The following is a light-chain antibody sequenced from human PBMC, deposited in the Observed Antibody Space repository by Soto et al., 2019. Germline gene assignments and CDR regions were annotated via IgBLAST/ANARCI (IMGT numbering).Light chain of an antibody. Sequence: QSALTQPPSASGSPGQSVTISCTGTSSDVGAYKYVSWYQQYPGKAPKLKIYEVSRRPSGVPDRFSGSKSGNTASLTVSGVQAEDEADYYCTSYAGSNIWVFGGGTKLTVL. V-gene: IGLV2-8*01. CDR2: EVS. J-gene: IGLJ3*02. CDR1: SSDVGAYKY. CDR3: TSYAGSNIWV.